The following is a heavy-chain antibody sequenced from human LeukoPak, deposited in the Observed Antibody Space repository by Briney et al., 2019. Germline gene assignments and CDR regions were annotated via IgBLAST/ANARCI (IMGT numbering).Heavy chain of an antibody. J-gene: IGHJ4*02. CDR1: GGSFSGYY. V-gene: IGHV4-34*01. Sequence: KPSETLSLTCAVYGGSFSGYYWSWIRQPPGKGLEWIGEINHSGSTNYNPSLKSRVTISVDTSKNQFSLKLSSVTAADTAVYYCGRDGDTSGYSDWGQGTLVTVSS. CDR2: INHSGST. CDR3: GRDGDTSGYSD. D-gene: IGHD3-22*01.